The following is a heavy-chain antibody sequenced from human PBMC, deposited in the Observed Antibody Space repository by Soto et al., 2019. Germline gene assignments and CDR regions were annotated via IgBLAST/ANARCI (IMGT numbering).Heavy chain of an antibody. CDR3: ARRPMVRGVSLNYYYGMVV. J-gene: IGHJ6*02. CDR1: GFTFSSYS. D-gene: IGHD3-10*01. V-gene: IGHV3-21*01. CDR2: ISSSSSYI. Sequence: GGSLRLSCAASGFTFSSYSMNWVRQAPGKGLEWVSSISSSSSYIYYADSVKGRFTISRDNAKNSLYLQMNSLRAEDTAVYYCARRPMVRGVSLNYYYGMVVWGQGITVTV.